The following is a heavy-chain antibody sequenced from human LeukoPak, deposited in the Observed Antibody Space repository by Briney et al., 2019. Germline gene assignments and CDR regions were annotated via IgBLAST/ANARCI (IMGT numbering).Heavy chain of an antibody. CDR1: GFTFSSYD. Sequence: GGSLRLSCAASGFTFSSYDMHWVRQAPGKGLEWVAFIRSDGSNKYYADSVKGRFTISRDNAKNSLYLQMNSLRAEDTAVYYCARGSYGDYISSEFDPWGQGTLVTVSS. CDR3: ARGSYGDYISSEFDP. V-gene: IGHV3-30*02. CDR2: IRSDGSNK. D-gene: IGHD4-17*01. J-gene: IGHJ5*02.